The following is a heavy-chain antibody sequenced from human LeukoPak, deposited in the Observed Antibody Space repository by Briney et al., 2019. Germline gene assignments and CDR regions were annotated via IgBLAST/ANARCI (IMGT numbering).Heavy chain of an antibody. CDR1: GFTFSSYS. Sequence: PGGSLRLSCASSGFTFSSYSMNWVRQAPGKGLEWVSYISSSGDTIYYAASLRGRFTVSRDNAKNSLYLQMRSLRAEDTAVYYCTKSYCSGDGCYSSIPGPAQWGQGILVAVSS. CDR2: ISSSGDTI. J-gene: IGHJ4*02. D-gene: IGHD2-15*01. CDR3: TKSYCSGDGCYSSIPGPAQ. V-gene: IGHV3-48*01.